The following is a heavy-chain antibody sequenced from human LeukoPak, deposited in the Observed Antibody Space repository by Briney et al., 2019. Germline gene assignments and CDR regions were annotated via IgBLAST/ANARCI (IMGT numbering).Heavy chain of an antibody. D-gene: IGHD6-19*01. J-gene: IGHJ4*02. CDR3: ARMKKTQEIAVAGWAPFDY. CDR1: GFTFSSYG. CDR2: IWYDGSNK. V-gene: IGHV3-33*01. Sequence: PGGSLRLSCAASGFTFSSYGMHWVRQAPGKGLEWVAVIWYDGSNKYYADSVKGRFTISRDNSKNTLYLQMNSLRAEDTAVYYCARMKKTQEIAVAGWAPFDYWGQGTLVTVSS.